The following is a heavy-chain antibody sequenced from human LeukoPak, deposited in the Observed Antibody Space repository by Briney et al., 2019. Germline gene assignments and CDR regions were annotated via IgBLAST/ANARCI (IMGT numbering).Heavy chain of an antibody. CDR2: IASDGNYK. V-gene: IGHV3-30*02. J-gene: IGHJ5*02. CDR3: ARVMTTVTNGWFDP. Sequence: PGGSLRLSCAAAGFTFSHYGMHWVRQAPGKGLEWVAYIASDGNYKDYADSVKGRFTISRDNAKNSLYLQMNSLRAEDTAVYYCARVMTTVTNGWFDPWGQGTLVTVSS. CDR1: GFTFSHYG. D-gene: IGHD4-17*01.